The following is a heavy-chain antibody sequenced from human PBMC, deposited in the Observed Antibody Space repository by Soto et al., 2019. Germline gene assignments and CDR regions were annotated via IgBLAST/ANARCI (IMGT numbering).Heavy chain of an antibody. CDR2: INHSGST. J-gene: IGHJ5*02. CDR1: GGSFSGYY. CDR3: AREWVVVAATPKNSIKFDP. V-gene: IGHV4-34*01. Sequence: SETLSLTCAVYGGSFSGYYWSWIRQPPGKGLEWIGEINHSGSTNYNPSLKSRVTISVDTSKNQFSLKLSFVTAADTAVYYCAREWVVVAATPKNSIKFDPWGQGTLVTVSS. D-gene: IGHD2-15*01.